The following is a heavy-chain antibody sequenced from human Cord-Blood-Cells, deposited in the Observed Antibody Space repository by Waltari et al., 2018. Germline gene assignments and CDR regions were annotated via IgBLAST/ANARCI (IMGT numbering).Heavy chain of an antibody. CDR3: ARHWVWFGELLYCDY. CDR1: GGSISSSSYY. D-gene: IGHD3-10*01. V-gene: IGHV4-39*01. J-gene: IGHJ4*02. Sequence: QLQLQESGPGLVKPSETLSLTCTVSGGSISSSSYYWGWIRQPPGKGLEWIGSIYYRGSTYYNPFLKSLVTISVETSKNQFSLKLSSVTAADTAVYYCARHWVWFGELLYCDYWGQGTLVTVSS. CDR2: IYYRGST.